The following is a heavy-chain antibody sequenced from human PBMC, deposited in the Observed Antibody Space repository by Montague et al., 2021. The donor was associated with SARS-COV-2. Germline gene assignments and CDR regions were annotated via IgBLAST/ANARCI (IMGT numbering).Heavy chain of an antibody. CDR3: ATTGSSGESWFDP. V-gene: IGHV4-61*02. J-gene: IGHJ5*02. D-gene: IGHD1-26*01. CDR1: GVSISSGTYY. CDR2: VYTSGST. Sequence: TLSLTCTVSGVSISSGTYYWSWIRQPAGKGLEWIGRVYTSGSTNYNPSLESRATLSVDTSKNQSSLKLRSVTAADTAVYFCATTGSSGESWFDPWGQGTLVAVSS.